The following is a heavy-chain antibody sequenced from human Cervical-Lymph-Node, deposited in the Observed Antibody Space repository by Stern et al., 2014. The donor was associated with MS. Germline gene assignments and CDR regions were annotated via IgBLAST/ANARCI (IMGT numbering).Heavy chain of an antibody. J-gene: IGHJ6*01. CDR3: ARGVLSVSTLGDYYYGMDV. CDR2: INSDGSR. Sequence: EVQLGESGGGLVQPGGSLRLSCAGFNFRSYWMHWVRQAQGKGLVWVACINSDGSRRYADAVKGRFTISRDNAKNTMYLQMSSLRVEDTAVYYCARGVLSVSTLGDYYYGMDVWGQGTTVTVSS. V-gene: IGHV3-74*02. D-gene: IGHD3-3*02. CDR1: FNFRSYW.